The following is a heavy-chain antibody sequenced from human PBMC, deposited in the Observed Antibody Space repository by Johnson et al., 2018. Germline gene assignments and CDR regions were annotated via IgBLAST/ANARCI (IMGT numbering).Heavy chain of an antibody. CDR3: ASHFGAGTVGFFQD. Sequence: QVQLQESGGGVVQPGRSLRLSCAASGFSFSTYGMHWVRQAPGKGLEWVAIISNSGINKYYVDSVKGRFTISRDNSKETLYLQRNSLRTEDTAVYYCASHFGAGTVGFFQDWGQGTLVTVSS. V-gene: IGHV3-30*03. J-gene: IGHJ1*01. CDR1: GFSFSTYG. D-gene: IGHD3-10*01. CDR2: ISNSGINK.